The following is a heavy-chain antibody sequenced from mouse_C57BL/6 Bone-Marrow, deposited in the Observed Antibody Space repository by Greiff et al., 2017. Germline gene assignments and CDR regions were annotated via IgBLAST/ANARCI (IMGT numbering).Heavy chain of an antibody. CDR2: ISSCGGYT. Sequence: EVKLMESGGDLVKPGGSLKLSCAASGFTFSSYGMSWVRQTPDKRLEWVATISSCGGYTYYPDSVKGRFTISRDNAKNTLYLQMSSLKSEDTAMYYCARGTYYSNYDDMDYWGQGTSVTVSS. CDR3: ARGTYYSNYDDMDY. CDR1: GFTFSSYG. J-gene: IGHJ4*01. V-gene: IGHV5-6*02. D-gene: IGHD2-5*01.